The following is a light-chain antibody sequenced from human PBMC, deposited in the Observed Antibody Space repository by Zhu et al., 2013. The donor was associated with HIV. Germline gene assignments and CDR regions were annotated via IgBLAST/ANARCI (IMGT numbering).Light chain of an antibody. CDR3: HHYDTYRFT. CDR2: GAS. CDR1: QSIRTTY. Sequence: EIVLTQSPGTLSLSPGERASLSCRASQSIRTTYLAWYQQKGGQAPRLLIYGASNRATGVPDRFSGSGSGTDFTLTINRLEPEDFAVYYCHHYDTYRFTFGPGTKV. J-gene: IGKJ3*01. V-gene: IGKV3-20*01.